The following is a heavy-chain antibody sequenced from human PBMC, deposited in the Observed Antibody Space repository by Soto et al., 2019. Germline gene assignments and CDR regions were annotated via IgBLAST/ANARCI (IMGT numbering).Heavy chain of an antibody. D-gene: IGHD4-17*01. CDR1: GYTFTGYY. J-gene: IGHJ4*02. CDR2: INPNSGGT. V-gene: IGHV1-2*02. CDR3: ARANTVTTDFDY. Sequence: QVQLVRSGAEVKKPGASVKVSCKASGYTFTGYYIHWVRQAPGQGLEWMGWINPNSGGTYYAQKFQGRVTMTRDTSISTAYMELSRLRSDDTAVYYCARANTVTTDFDYWGQGTLVTVSS.